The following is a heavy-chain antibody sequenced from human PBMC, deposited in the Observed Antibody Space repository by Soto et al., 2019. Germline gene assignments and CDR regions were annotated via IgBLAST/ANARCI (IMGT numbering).Heavy chain of an antibody. Sequence: QVQLVQSGAEVKKPGASVKVSCKASGYTFTSYAMHWVRQAPGQRLEWMGWLNAGNGNTKYSQKFQGRVTITRDTSASTAYMELSRLRSEDTAVYYCAIRFLEWLGGMDVWGQGTTVTVSS. CDR3: AIRFLEWLGGMDV. CDR2: LNAGNGNT. D-gene: IGHD3-3*01. J-gene: IGHJ6*02. CDR1: GYTFTSYA. V-gene: IGHV1-3*01.